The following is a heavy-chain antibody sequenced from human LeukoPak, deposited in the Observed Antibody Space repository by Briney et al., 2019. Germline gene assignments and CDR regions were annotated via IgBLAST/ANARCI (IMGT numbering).Heavy chain of an antibody. CDR1: VFTLSNYW. CDR3: AKVGYCSGGSCSNMDV. CDR2: IRYDGSNK. D-gene: IGHD2-15*01. Sequence: GGSLRLSCAASVFTLSNYWMSWVRQAPGKGLEWVAFIRYDGSNKYYADSVKGRFTISRDNSKNTLYLQMNSLRAEDTAVYYCAKVGYCSGGSCSNMDVWGKGTTVTVSS. J-gene: IGHJ6*03. V-gene: IGHV3-30*02.